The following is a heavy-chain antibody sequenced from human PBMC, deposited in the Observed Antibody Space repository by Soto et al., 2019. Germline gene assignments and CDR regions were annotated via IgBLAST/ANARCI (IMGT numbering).Heavy chain of an antibody. V-gene: IGHV1-46*01. CDR3: ARDGIQLWDYYYYGMDV. CDR2: INPSGGST. J-gene: IGHJ6*02. CDR1: GYTFTSYY. Sequence: WASVKVSCKASGYTFTSYYMHWVRQAPGQGLEWMGIINPSGGSTSYAQKFQGRVTMTRDTSTSTVYMELSSLRSEDTAVYYCARDGIQLWDYYYYGMDVWGQGTTVTVSS. D-gene: IGHD5-18*01.